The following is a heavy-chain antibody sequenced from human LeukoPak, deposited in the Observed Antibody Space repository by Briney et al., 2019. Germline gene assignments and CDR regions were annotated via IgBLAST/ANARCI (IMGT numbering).Heavy chain of an antibody. Sequence: GRSLRLSCAASGFTFSSYGMHWDRQAPGKGLEWVAVIWYDGSNKYYADSVKGRFTISRDNSKNTLYLQMNSLRAEDTAVYYCARDLTAMDGYLGYYFDYWGQGTLVTVSS. CDR2: IWYDGSNK. D-gene: IGHD5-18*01. V-gene: IGHV3-33*01. CDR3: ARDLTAMDGYLGYYFDY. J-gene: IGHJ4*02. CDR1: GFTFSSYG.